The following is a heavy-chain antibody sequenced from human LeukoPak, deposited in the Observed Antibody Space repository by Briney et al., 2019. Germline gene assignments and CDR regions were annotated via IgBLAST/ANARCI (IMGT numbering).Heavy chain of an antibody. Sequence: GASVKVSCKASGGTFSSYAISWVRQAPGQGPEWMGGIIPIFGTANYAQKFQGRVTITADKSTSTAYMELSSLRSEDTAVYYCARDPGLAVAGSGAFDIWGQGTMVTVSS. V-gene: IGHV1-69*06. D-gene: IGHD6-19*01. CDR3: ARDPGLAVAGSGAFDI. J-gene: IGHJ3*02. CDR2: IIPIFGTA. CDR1: GGTFSSYA.